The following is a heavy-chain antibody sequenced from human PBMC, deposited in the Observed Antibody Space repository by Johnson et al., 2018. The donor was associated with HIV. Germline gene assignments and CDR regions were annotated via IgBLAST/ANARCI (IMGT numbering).Heavy chain of an antibody. V-gene: IGHV3-30*02. CDR2: IRYDGSNK. CDR1: GFTFSSYG. CDR3: ARDKGGGPGEPPSFDI. J-gene: IGHJ3*02. D-gene: IGHD1-14*01. Sequence: QVQLVESGGGVVQPGGSLRLSCAASGFTFSSYGMHWVRQAPGKGLEWVAFIRYDGSNKYYADSVKGRFTMSRDNAKNSLYLQMNSLSAEDTALYYCARDKGGGPGEPPSFDIWGQGTMVTVSS.